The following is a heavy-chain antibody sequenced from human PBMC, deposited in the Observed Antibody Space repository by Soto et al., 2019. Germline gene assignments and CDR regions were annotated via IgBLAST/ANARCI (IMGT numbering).Heavy chain of an antibody. Sequence: SETLSLTCTVSGGSISSYYWSWIRQPPGKGLECIGYIYYSGSTNYNPSLKSRVTISVDTSKNQFSLKLSPVTAADTAVYYCARNYGDYVDYWGQGTLVTVSS. CDR1: GGSISSYY. D-gene: IGHD4-17*01. CDR2: IYYSGST. V-gene: IGHV4-59*08. J-gene: IGHJ4*02. CDR3: ARNYGDYVDY.